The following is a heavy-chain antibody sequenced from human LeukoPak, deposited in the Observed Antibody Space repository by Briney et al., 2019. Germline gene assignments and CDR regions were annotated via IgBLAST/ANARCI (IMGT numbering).Heavy chain of an antibody. CDR1: GYTFTNYG. Sequence: ASVKVSCKTSGYTFTNYGLSWVRQAPGQGLEWMGWISPYNGNTHYTQKLQGRVTVTTDTSTNTAYMELRSLRSDDTAMYYCARDVGWESGSYHNWGQGTLVTVSS. J-gene: IGHJ4*02. CDR3: ARDVGWESGSYHN. CDR2: ISPYNGNT. V-gene: IGHV1-18*01. D-gene: IGHD1-26*01.